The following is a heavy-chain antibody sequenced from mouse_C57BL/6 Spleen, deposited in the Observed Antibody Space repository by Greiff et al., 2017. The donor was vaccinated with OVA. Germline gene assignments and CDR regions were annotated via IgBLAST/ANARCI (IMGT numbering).Heavy chain of an antibody. CDR1: GYTFTSYW. V-gene: IGHV1-59*01. J-gene: IGHJ4*01. D-gene: IGHD1-1*01. CDR3: ARRRNYYGSSTRDYAMDY. CDR2: IDPSDSYT. Sequence: VQLQQPGAELVRPGTSVKLSCKASGYTFTSYWMHWVKQRPGQGLEWIGVIDPSDSYTTYNQQFKGKATLTVDTYSSTAYMQLSSLTSEDSAVYYCARRRNYYGSSTRDYAMDYWGQGTSVTVSS.